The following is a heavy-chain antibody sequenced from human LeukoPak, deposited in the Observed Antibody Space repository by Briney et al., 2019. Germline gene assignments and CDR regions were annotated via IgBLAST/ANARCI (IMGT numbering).Heavy chain of an antibody. D-gene: IGHD3-22*01. Sequence: SQTLSLTCTVSGGSISSGRYYWSWIRQPAGKGLEWIGRIYTSGSTNYNPSLKSRVTISVDTSKNQFSLKLSSVTAADTAVYYCARDNYYDSSGFDYWGQGTLVTVSS. J-gene: IGHJ4*02. CDR1: GGSISSGRYY. CDR3: ARDNYYDSSGFDY. V-gene: IGHV4-61*02. CDR2: IYTSGST.